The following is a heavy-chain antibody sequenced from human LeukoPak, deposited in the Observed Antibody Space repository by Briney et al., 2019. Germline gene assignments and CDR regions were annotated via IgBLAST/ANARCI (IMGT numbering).Heavy chain of an antibody. D-gene: IGHD5-12*01. J-gene: IGHJ4*02. Sequence: GGSLRLSCAASGFTFSSYAMSWVRQAPGKGLEWVSAVSGSGGSTYYADSVKGRFTISRDNSKNTLYPQMNSLRAEDTAVYYCAKRSGGDIVATVGYWGQGTLVTVSS. CDR2: VSGSGGST. CDR1: GFTFSSYA. V-gene: IGHV3-23*01. CDR3: AKRSGGDIVATVGY.